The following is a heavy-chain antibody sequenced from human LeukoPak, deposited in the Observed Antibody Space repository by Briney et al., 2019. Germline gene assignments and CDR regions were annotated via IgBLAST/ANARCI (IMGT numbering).Heavy chain of an antibody. D-gene: IGHD6-13*01. Sequence: GGPLRLSCAASGFIVSSNYMHWVRQAPGKGLEWVSVLHSGGSTFYAQSVKGRFTISRDNSNNILYLQMNRLRAEDTAMYYCVRDDLWQQMALWGQGTLVTVSS. V-gene: IGHV3-53*01. CDR1: GFIVSSNY. CDR2: LHSGGST. CDR3: VRDDLWQQMAL. J-gene: IGHJ1*01.